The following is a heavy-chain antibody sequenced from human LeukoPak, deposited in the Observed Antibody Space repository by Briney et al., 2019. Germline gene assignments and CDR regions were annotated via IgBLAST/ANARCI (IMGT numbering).Heavy chain of an antibody. CDR3: ARDCDTSSSSWYRYYFDY. Sequence: SETLSLTCAVYGGSFSGYYWSWIRQPPGKGLEWIGEINHSGSTNYNPSLKSRVTISVDTSKNQFSLKLSSVTAADTAVYYCARDCDTSSSSWYRYYFDYWGQGTLVTVSS. CDR2: INHSGST. D-gene: IGHD6-13*01. CDR1: GGSFSGYY. V-gene: IGHV4-34*01. J-gene: IGHJ4*02.